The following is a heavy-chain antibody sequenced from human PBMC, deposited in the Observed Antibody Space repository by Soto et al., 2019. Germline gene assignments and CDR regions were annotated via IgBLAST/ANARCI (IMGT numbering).Heavy chain of an antibody. J-gene: IGHJ5*02. CDR2: TYYRIKRYN. CDR1: GDSVSSNSPA. V-gene: IGHV6-1*01. Sequence: SRTLSLPCANSGDSVSSNSPAWNWIRQSPSRGLEWLGRTYYRIKRYNDYAVSVKIRITINTDTSKNKFTLQLKSLTPEDTAVYYCARVVKQWPVREDWFDPWGQGTPVTVPQ. D-gene: IGHD6-19*01. CDR3: ARVVKQWPVREDWFDP.